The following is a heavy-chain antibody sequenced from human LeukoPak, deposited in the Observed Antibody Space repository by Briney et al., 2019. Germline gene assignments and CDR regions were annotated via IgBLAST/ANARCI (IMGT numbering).Heavy chain of an antibody. CDR3: ARWRTTYLDY. V-gene: IGHV1-69*13. J-gene: IGHJ4*02. Sequence: ASVKVSCKASGGTFSSYAISWVRQAPGQGLEWMGGIIPIFGTANYAQKFQGRVTITADESTSTVYMEVSSLRSEDTAVYYCARWRTTYLDYWGQGTLVTVSS. CDR2: IIPIFGTA. CDR1: GGTFSSYA. D-gene: IGHD1/OR15-1a*01.